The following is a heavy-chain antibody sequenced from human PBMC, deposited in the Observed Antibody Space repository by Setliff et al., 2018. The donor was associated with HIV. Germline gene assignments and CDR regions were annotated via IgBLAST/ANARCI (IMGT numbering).Heavy chain of an antibody. Sequence: SVKVPCKASGGTSKTNAINWVRQAPGRGLEWMGQIISILDITDYAQKFQGRLTITADESTSTMYMELSGPRSEDTAVYYCTGPRGDEAFDIWGQGTLVTVSS. V-gene: IGHV1-69*10. CDR2: IISILDIT. CDR1: GGTSKTNA. J-gene: IGHJ3*02. D-gene: IGHD3-10*01. CDR3: TGPRGDEAFDI.